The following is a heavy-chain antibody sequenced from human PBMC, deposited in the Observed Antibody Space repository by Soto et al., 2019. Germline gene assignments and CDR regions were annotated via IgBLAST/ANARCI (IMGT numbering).Heavy chain of an antibody. CDR2: ISGSGGSI. J-gene: IGHJ5*02. CDR3: ANSVRPLNWFDP. V-gene: IGHV3-23*01. CDR1: GVTFSAYA. Sequence: GGSLRLSCAASGVTFSAYAMSWVRQAPGKGLEWVSGISGSGGSIYYADSVKGRFTISRDNSKNTVYLQMNSLRAEDTAVYYCANSVRPLNWFDPWGQGTLVTVSS. D-gene: IGHD3-10*01.